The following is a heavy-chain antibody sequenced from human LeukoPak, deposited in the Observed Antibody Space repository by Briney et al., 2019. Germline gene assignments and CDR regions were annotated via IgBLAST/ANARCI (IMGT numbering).Heavy chain of an antibody. Sequence: GGSLRLSCAASGFTVSSNYMSWVRQAPGKGLEWVSGNYSGGSTYYADSVKGRFTISRDNSKNTLYLQMNSLRAEDTAVYYCARDKVYYYDSSGYSYYWYFDLWGRGTLVTVSS. CDR1: GFTVSSNY. J-gene: IGHJ2*01. D-gene: IGHD3-22*01. CDR2: NYSGGST. CDR3: ARDKVYYYDSSGYSYYWYFDL. V-gene: IGHV3-66*01.